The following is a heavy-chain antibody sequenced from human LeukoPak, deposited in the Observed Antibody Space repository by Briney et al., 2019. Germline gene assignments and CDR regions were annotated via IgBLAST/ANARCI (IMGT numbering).Heavy chain of an antibody. CDR1: GFTFSSYA. CDR2: IYYSGNT. J-gene: IGHJ4*02. D-gene: IGHD3-10*02. Sequence: GSLRLSCAASGFTFSSYAMSWIRQPPGKGLEWLGYIYYSGNTEYKPSLKSRVAMSVDTSKNQFSLRLSSVTAADTAVYYCARSTGSTMFIDYWGQGTLVTVSS. V-gene: IGHV4-59*01. CDR3: ARSTGSTMFIDY.